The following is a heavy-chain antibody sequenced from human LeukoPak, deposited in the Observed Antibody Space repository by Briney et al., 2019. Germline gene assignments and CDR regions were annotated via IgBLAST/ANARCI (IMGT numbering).Heavy chain of an antibody. D-gene: IGHD5-12*01. V-gene: IGHV3-7*01. CDR1: GFPFHNYW. Sequence: GGSLRLSCAASGFPFHNYWLTWVRQAPGKGLEWVAQVNQGESEAHYADSVRARFTISRDNAKSSVSLQMNSLRAEDTAVYYCVRDGGVSGYDLLDYWGQGTLVTVSS. J-gene: IGHJ4*02. CDR2: VNQGESEA. CDR3: VRDGGVSGYDLLDY.